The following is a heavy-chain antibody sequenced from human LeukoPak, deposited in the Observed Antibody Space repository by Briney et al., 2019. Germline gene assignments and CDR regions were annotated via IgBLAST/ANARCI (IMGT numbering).Heavy chain of an antibody. CDR3: ARGGGNGYNTYLDY. V-gene: IGHV3-23*01. Sequence: GGSLRLSCAASGFTFSSYAMSWVRQAPGKGLEWVSAISGSGGSTYYADSVKGRFTISRDNSKNTLYLQMNSLRAEDTAVYYCARGGGNGYNTYLDYWGQGTLVTVSS. D-gene: IGHD5-12*01. J-gene: IGHJ4*02. CDR2: ISGSGGST. CDR1: GFTFSSYA.